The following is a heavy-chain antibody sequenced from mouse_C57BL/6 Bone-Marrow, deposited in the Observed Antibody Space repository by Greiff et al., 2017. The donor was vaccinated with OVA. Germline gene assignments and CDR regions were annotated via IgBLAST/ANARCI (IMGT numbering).Heavy chain of an antibody. V-gene: IGHV5-17*01. Sequence: EVQRVESGGGLVKPGGSLKLSCAASGFTFSDYGMHWVRQAPEKGLEWVAYISSGSSTIYYADTVKGRFTISRDNAKNTLFLQMTSLRSEDTAMYYCARIDYSNSFAYWGQGTLVTVSA. J-gene: IGHJ3*01. CDR3: ARIDYSNSFAY. CDR2: ISSGSSTI. CDR1: GFTFSDYG. D-gene: IGHD2-5*01.